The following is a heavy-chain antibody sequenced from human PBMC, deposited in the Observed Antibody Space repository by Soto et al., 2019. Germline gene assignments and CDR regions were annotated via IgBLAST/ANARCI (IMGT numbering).Heavy chain of an antibody. Sequence: VKVGFKASWGTFISYAISWVRLAPGQGLEWMGGIIPIFGTANYAQKFQGRVTITADESTSTAYMELSSLRSEDTAVYYCARVRYDSSGYYYYFDYWGQGPLVTVSS. CDR3: ARVRYDSSGYYYYFDY. V-gene: IGHV1-69*13. J-gene: IGHJ4*02. D-gene: IGHD3-22*01. CDR2: IIPIFGTA. CDR1: WGTFISYA.